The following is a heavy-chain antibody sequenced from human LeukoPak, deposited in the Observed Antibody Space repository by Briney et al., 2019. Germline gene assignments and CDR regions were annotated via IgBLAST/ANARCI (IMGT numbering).Heavy chain of an antibody. Sequence: SETLSLTCTVSGGSISSYYWSWIRQPPGKGLEWIGYIYTSGSTNYNPSLKSRVTISVDTSKNQFSLKLSSVTAADTAVYYCARGSITMVRGVIKYYYYMDVWGKGTTVTVSS. J-gene: IGHJ6*03. CDR1: GGSISSYY. CDR2: IYTSGST. V-gene: IGHV4-4*09. D-gene: IGHD3-10*01. CDR3: ARGSITMVRGVIKYYYYMDV.